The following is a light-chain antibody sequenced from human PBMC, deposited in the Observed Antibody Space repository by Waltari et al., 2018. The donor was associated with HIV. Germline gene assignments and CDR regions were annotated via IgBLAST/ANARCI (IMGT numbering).Light chain of an antibody. CDR1: QSLAYSDGNTH. CDR2: KVS. Sequence: EVVLTQSPLALPVTLGQPASISCRSSQSLAYSDGNTHLNWFQQRPGQSPRRLIYKVSNRDSGVPDRFSGSGSGTDFTLKISRVEAKDVGFYYCMQGTHWPPSWTFGQGTKVEIK. J-gene: IGKJ1*01. CDR3: MQGTHWPPSWT. V-gene: IGKV2-30*01.